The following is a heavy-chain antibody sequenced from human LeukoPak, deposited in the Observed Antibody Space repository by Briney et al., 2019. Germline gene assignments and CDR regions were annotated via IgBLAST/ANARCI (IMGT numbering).Heavy chain of an antibody. CDR3: VRKIEAAGRGGWVC. V-gene: IGHV4-34*01. CDR1: GGSFSGYY. Sequence: PSETLSLTCAVYGGSFSGYYWSWIRQSPGKGLEWIGEINYSGSTNNNPSLRSRVTISIDTSKNQFSLRLSSVTAADTAVYYCVRKIEAAGRGGWVCWGQGTPVTVSS. J-gene: IGHJ4*02. CDR2: INYSGST. D-gene: IGHD6-13*01.